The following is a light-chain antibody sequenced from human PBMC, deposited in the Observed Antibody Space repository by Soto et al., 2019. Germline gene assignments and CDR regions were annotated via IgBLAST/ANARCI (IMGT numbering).Light chain of an antibody. CDR1: QGISDY. V-gene: IGKV1-9*01. J-gene: IGKJ4*01. CDR3: QQFNAYPFT. Sequence: DIQLTQSPSFLSASVGDRVTISCRASQGISDYLAWYQQKPGKAPKLLIYGASTLPSGVPSRFSGSASGTEFTITISRLQPEDFATYFCQQFNAYPFTFGGGTKVEIK. CDR2: GAS.